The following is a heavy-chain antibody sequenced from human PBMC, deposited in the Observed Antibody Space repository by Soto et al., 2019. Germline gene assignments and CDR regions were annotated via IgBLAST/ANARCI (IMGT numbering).Heavy chain of an antibody. D-gene: IGHD1-26*01. J-gene: IGHJ4*02. V-gene: IGHV3-7*04. CDR2: INQDGSEK. Sequence: EVHLVESGGGLVQTGGSLRLSCAIFESTVSRDWMNWVRQAPGKGLEWVAHINQDGSEKYYVDSVKGRFTISRDNAKKSLNLQMTRLRPADTAMHYCSGGVGDALWGQGTLVTVSS. CDR3: SGGVGDAL. CDR1: ESTVSRDW.